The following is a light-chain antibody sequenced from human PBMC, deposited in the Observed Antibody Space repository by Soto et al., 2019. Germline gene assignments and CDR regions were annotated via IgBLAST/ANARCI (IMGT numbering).Light chain of an antibody. CDR1: QSVSSY. CDR3: QQRSNWPPWT. CDR2: DAS. J-gene: IGKJ1*01. V-gene: IGKV3-11*01. Sequence: EIVLTQSPATLSLSPGERATLSCRASQSVSSYLAWYQQKPGQAPRLLIYDASNRATGIPARFSGSGSGTDVTLTISSLEPEDFALYYCQQRSNWPPWTFGQGTKVEIK.